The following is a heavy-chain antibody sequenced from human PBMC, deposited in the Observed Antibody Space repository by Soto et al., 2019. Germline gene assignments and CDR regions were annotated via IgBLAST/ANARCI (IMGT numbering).Heavy chain of an antibody. CDR1: GGTFSSYT. D-gene: IGHD3-10*01. CDR2: IIPILGIA. CDR3: ARDLYYYGSGSYWPFDY. J-gene: IGHJ4*02. V-gene: IGHV1-69*04. Sequence: SVKVSCKASGGTFSSYTISWVRQAPGQGLDWLGRIIPILGIANYAQKFQGRVTITADKSTSIAYMELSSLRSEDTAVYYCARDLYYYGSGSYWPFDYWGQGTLVTVSS.